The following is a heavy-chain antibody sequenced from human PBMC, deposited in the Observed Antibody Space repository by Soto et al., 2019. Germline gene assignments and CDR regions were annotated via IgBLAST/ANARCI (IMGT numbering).Heavy chain of an antibody. Sequence: SETLSLTCAVYGGPFRGYYWRWVRQPPGTGLEWSGEINHSGSTNYNPSLNSRVTISVDTSKNQFSLKLSSVTAADTAVYYCARGIRGVISTDMYYYYGMDVWGQGTTVTVSS. CDR1: GGPFRGYY. J-gene: IGHJ6*02. CDR3: ARGIRGVISTDMYYYYGMDV. CDR2: INHSGST. V-gene: IGHV4-34*01. D-gene: IGHD3-10*01.